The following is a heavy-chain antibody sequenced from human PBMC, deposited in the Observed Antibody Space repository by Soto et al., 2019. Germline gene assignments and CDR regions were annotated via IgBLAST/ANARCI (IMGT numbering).Heavy chain of an antibody. V-gene: IGHV3-30*18. CDR3: AKDRVGGTFYTPLGS. J-gene: IGHJ5*02. D-gene: IGHD1-7*01. Sequence: GGSLRLSCQASGFNFGNYGMHWVRQAPGKGLEWVAVITYDGSNKYYADSVKGRFTISRDNSKNTLSLHLNTLKPEDTAVYHCAKDRVGGTFYTPLGSWGQGTLVTVSS. CDR1: GFNFGNYG. CDR2: ITYDGSNK.